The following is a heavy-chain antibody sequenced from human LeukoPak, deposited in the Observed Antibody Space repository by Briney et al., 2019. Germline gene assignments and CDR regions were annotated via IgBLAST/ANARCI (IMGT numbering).Heavy chain of an antibody. CDR1: GGSISSFY. Sequence: SETLSLTCTISGGSISSFYWSWIRQPPGKGLEWIGYIYYSGSTYYNPSLKSRVTISVDTSKNQFSLKLSSVTAADTAVYYCARAWIQLTYGMDVWGQGTTVTVSS. J-gene: IGHJ6*02. CDR2: IYYSGST. CDR3: ARAWIQLTYGMDV. D-gene: IGHD5-18*01. V-gene: IGHV4-59*06.